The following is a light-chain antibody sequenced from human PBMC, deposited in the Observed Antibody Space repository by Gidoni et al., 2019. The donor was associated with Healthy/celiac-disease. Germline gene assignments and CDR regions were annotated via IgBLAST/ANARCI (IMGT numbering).Light chain of an antibody. J-gene: IGLJ1*01. CDR2: EDN. CDR1: SGSIASNY. V-gene: IGLV6-57*04. CDR3: QSYDSSNYV. Sequence: NFMLTQPHSVSESPGKTVTISCTLSSGSIASNYVQLYQQRPGSAPTTVIYEDNQRPSGVPDRFSGSIDSSSNSASLTISGLKTEDEADYYCQSYDSSNYVFGTGTKVTVL.